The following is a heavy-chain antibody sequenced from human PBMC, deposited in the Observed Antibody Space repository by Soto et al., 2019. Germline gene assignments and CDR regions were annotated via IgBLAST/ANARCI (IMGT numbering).Heavy chain of an antibody. Sequence: PSETLSLTCTISGGSVSTYYWSWIRQPPGKELEWIGLTSYSGNSNYNPSLKSRVAMAVDTSRNQFSLTLSSATAADTAVYYCARDGVGPFDYWGQGTLVTVSS. CDR2: TSYSGNS. CDR1: GGSVSTYY. D-gene: IGHD3-3*01. V-gene: IGHV4-59*02. J-gene: IGHJ4*02. CDR3: ARDGVGPFDY.